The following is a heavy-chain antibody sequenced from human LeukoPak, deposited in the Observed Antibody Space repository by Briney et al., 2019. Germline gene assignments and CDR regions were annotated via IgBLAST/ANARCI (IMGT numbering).Heavy chain of an antibody. CDR2: MNPNSGNT. Sequence: ASVKVSCKASGYTFTSYDINWVRQAPGQGLEWMGWMNPNSGNTDYAQKFQGRVTITRNTSISTVYMELSSLRSEDTAVYYCARGDNLLDSGPCSWGQGTLVTVSS. J-gene: IGHJ4*02. D-gene: IGHD5-12*01. V-gene: IGHV1-8*03. CDR1: GYTFTSYD. CDR3: ARGDNLLDSGPCS.